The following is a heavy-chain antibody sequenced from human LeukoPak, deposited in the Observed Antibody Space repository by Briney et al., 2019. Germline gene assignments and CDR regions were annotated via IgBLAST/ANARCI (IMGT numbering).Heavy chain of an antibody. CDR2: INHSGST. CDR1: GGSFSGYY. Sequence: SETLSLTCAVYGGSFSGYYWSWIRQPPGKGLEWIGEINHSGSTNYNPSLKSRVTISVDTSKNQFPLKLSSVTAADTAVYYCARGLAYYDFWRDSWFDPWGQGTLVTVSS. CDR3: ARGLAYYDFWRDSWFDP. J-gene: IGHJ5*02. D-gene: IGHD3-3*01. V-gene: IGHV4-34*01.